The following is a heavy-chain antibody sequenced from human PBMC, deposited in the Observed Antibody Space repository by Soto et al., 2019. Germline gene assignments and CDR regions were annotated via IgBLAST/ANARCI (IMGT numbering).Heavy chain of an antibody. J-gene: IGHJ6*02. CDR3: AHRGAIFGVVPLYYGMDV. CDR1: GFSLSTSGVG. D-gene: IGHD3-3*01. Sequence: QITLKESGPTLVKPTQTLTLTCTFSGFSLSTSGVGVGWIRQPPGKALEWLALIYWDDDKRYSPSLKSRLTITKDTSKNQVVLTMTNMDPVDTDTYYCAHRGAIFGVVPLYYGMDVWGQGTTVTVSS. V-gene: IGHV2-5*02. CDR2: IYWDDDK.